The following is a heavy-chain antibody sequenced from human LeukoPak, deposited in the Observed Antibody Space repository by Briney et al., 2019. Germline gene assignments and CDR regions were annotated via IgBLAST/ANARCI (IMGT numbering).Heavy chain of an antibody. CDR2: MNPNSGNT. CDR3: GRGVGATISYYHYYIDV. J-gene: IGHJ6*03. CDR1: GYTFTSYD. D-gene: IGHD1-26*01. Sequence: ASVKVSCKASGYTFTSYDINWVRQATGQGLEWMGWMNPNSGNTGYAQKFQGRVTITRNTSISTVYMELSSLRSEDTAVYYCGRGVGATISYYHYYIDVWGKGTMVTVSS. V-gene: IGHV1-8*01.